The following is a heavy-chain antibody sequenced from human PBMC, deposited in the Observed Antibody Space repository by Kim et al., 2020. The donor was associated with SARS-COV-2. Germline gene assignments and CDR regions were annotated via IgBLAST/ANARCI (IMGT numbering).Heavy chain of an antibody. CDR1: GFIFSSYA. D-gene: IGHD5-12*01. CDR3: AGDLVADPGFYY. Sequence: GGSLRLSCAASGFIFSSYAMHWVRQAPGKGLEWVSGISYDGSSKYYTDSVKGRFTISRDNSKNTLYLQMNSLRAEDTAVYYCAGDLVADPGFYYCGPGTLVTVSS. CDR2: ISYDGSSK. V-gene: IGHV3-30*04. J-gene: IGHJ4*02.